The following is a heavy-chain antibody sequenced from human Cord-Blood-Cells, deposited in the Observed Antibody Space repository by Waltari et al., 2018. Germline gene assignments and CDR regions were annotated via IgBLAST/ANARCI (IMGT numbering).Heavy chain of an antibody. Sequence: EVQLLESGGGLVQPGGSLRLSCAASGFTFSSYAMSCVRQAPGKGLEWVSAISGSGGSTYYADSGKGRFTISRDNSKNTLYLQMNSRRAEDTAVYYCAKDLGSSSDEADFDYWGQGTLVTVSS. V-gene: IGHV3-23*01. CDR1: GFTFSSYA. J-gene: IGHJ4*02. CDR2: ISGSGGST. D-gene: IGHD6-6*01. CDR3: AKDLGSSSDEADFDY.